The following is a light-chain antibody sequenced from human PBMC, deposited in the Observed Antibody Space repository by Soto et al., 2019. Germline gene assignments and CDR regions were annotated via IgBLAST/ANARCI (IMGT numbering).Light chain of an antibody. CDR3: QHYRA. CDR1: QFVSTN. Sequence: VMSKSPATLSVSTGERATLSCRASQFVSTNLAWYQQRPGQAPRLLIYGASTRAIGVPARFSGSGSGTDFTLTISRLEPEDFAVYYCQHYRAFGQGTKAAIK. V-gene: IGKV3-15*01. J-gene: IGKJ1*01. CDR2: GAS.